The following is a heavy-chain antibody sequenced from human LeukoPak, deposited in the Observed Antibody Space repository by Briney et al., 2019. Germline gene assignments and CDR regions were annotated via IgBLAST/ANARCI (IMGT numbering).Heavy chain of an antibody. CDR1: GGSFSGYY. J-gene: IGHJ5*02. Sequence: SETLSLTCAVYGGSFSGYYWSWIRQPPGKGLEWIGEINHSGSTNYNPSLKSRVTISVGTSKNQFSLKLSSVTAADTAVYYCARRTDYRYYYGSGSYLKTWGQGTLVTVSS. D-gene: IGHD3-10*01. CDR3: ARRTDYRYYYGSGSYLKT. V-gene: IGHV4-34*01. CDR2: INHSGST.